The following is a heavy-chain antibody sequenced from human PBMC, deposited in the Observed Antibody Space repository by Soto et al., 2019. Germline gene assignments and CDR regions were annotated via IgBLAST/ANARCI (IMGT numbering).Heavy chain of an antibody. V-gene: IGHV3-48*03. J-gene: IGHJ6*02. CDR3: ARDPGSGSYYNTFFPIGMDV. Sequence: GGSLRLSCAASGFTFSSYEMNWVRQAPGKGLEWVSYISSSGSTIYYADSVKGRFTISRDNAKNSLYLQMNSLRAEDTAVYYCARDPGSGSYYNTFFPIGMDVWGQGTTVTVSS. CDR2: ISSSGSTI. CDR1: GFTFSSYE. D-gene: IGHD3-10*01.